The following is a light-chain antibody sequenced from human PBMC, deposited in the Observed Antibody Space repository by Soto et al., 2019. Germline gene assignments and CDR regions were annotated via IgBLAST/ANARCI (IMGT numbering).Light chain of an antibody. V-gene: IGLV6-57*03. J-gene: IGLJ3*02. CDR3: QFYDSSIPWV. CDR2: EDN. Sequence: NFMLTQPHSVSESPGKTVTISCTRSSGSIASNYVQWYQQRPGSAPTTVIYEDNQRPSGVPDRFSGSIDSSSNSASLTISGLKTEDEADYYCQFYDSSIPWVFGGGTELTVL. CDR1: SGSIASNY.